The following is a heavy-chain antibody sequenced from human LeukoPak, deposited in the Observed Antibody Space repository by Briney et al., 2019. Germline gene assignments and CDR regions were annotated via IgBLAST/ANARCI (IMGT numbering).Heavy chain of an antibody. CDR2: IGTSSSSI. CDR1: GFTFSSYS. D-gene: IGHD3-10*01. J-gene: IGHJ6*03. V-gene: IGHV3-48*01. CDR3: ASRSIGGSGKRNYYMDV. Sequence: GGSLRLSCAASGFTFSSYSMNWVRRAPGKGLEWVSYIGTSSSSIYYADSVKGRFTISRDNAKKSLHLQMNSLRVEDTAVYYCASRSIGGSGKRNYYMDVWGKGTTVTVSS.